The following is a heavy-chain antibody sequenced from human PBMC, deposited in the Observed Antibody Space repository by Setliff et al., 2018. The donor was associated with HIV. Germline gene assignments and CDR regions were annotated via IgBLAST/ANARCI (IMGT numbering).Heavy chain of an antibody. D-gene: IGHD3-3*01. V-gene: IGHV4-31*03. CDR2: IYYIGNT. CDR3: ARVPRITTLRNAFHI. CDR1: GGSISGGGYY. J-gene: IGHJ3*02. Sequence: SETLSLTCTVSGGSISGGGYYWSWIRQHPGKGLDWIGNIYYIGNTDYNPSLKSRVTISIDTSKNQFSLKLSSVTAVDTAIYYCARVPRITTLRNAFHIWGQGTMVTVSS.